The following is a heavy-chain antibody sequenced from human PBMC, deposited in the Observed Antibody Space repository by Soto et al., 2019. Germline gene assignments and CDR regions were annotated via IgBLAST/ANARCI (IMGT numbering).Heavy chain of an antibody. Sequence: GASVKVSCKASGGTFSSYAISWVRQAPGQGLEWMGGIIPIFGTANYAQKFQGRVTTTADKSTSTAYMELSSLRSEDTAVYYCASSNPTYYDILTGYVFDYWGQGTLVTVSS. CDR2: IIPIFGTA. CDR3: ASSNPTYYDILTGYVFDY. J-gene: IGHJ4*02. V-gene: IGHV1-69*06. CDR1: GGTFSSYA. D-gene: IGHD3-9*01.